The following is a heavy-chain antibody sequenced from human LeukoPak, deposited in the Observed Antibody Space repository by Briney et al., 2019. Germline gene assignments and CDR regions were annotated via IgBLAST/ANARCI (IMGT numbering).Heavy chain of an antibody. CDR1: GFTFSSYG. CDR3: AKDQVGAILWFDN. J-gene: IGHJ4*02. Sequence: GGSLRLSCAASGFTFSSYGMSWVRQAPGKGLDWVSAISGSGGKTYYADSVKGRFTISRDNSKNTLYLQMNGLRAEDTAVYYCAKDQVGAILWFDNWGQGTLVTVSS. CDR2: ISGSGGKT. V-gene: IGHV3-23*01. D-gene: IGHD1-26*01.